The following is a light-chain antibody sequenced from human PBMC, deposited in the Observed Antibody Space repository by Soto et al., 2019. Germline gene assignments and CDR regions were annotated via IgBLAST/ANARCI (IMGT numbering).Light chain of an antibody. V-gene: IGKV3-11*01. CDR2: DAS. CDR1: QSVSSY. J-gene: IGKJ5*01. CDR3: QKRSNWPIT. Sequence: LAQPAGTLSLTPGDRCTLTFGASQSVSSYLAWYQQKPGQAHRLLIYDASNRATGIPARFSGSGSGTDFTLTISSLEPEDFAVYYCQKRSNWPITFGQGTRLEIK.